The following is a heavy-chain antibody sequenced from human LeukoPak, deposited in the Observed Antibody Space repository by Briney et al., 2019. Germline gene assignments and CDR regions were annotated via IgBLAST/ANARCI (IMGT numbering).Heavy chain of an antibody. CDR2: ISSSSSYI. J-gene: IGHJ4*02. Sequence: GGSLRLSCAASGFTFSSYSMNWVRQAPGKGLEWVSSISSSSSYIYYADSVKGRFTTSRDNAKNTLYLQMSSLRVEDTAVYYCARGSPDSSSSVDFDYWGQGTLVTVSS. D-gene: IGHD6-6*01. CDR3: ARGSPDSSSSVDFDY. V-gene: IGHV3-21*01. CDR1: GFTFSSYS.